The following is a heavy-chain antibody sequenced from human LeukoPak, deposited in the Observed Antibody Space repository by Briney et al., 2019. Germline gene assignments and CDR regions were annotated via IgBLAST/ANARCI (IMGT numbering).Heavy chain of an antibody. J-gene: IGHJ1*01. CDR3: ARDLGSGYYSTQYFQH. Sequence: GGSLRLSCAASGFTFSSYAMHWVRQAPGKGLEWVAVISYDGSNKYYADSVEGRFTISRDNSKNTLYLQMDSLRAEDTAVYYCARDLGSGYYSTQYFQHWGQGTLVTVSS. CDR2: ISYDGSNK. CDR1: GFTFSSYA. D-gene: IGHD3-22*01. V-gene: IGHV3-30-3*01.